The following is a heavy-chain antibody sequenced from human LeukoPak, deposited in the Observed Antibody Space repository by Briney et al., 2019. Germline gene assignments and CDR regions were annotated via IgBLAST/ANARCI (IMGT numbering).Heavy chain of an antibody. CDR3: ARGRVSSSSFLYDY. V-gene: IGHV4-39*07. CDR1: GGSISNNNYY. D-gene: IGHD6-6*01. CDR2: IYSSGFT. J-gene: IGHJ4*02. Sequence: PSETLSLTCTVSGGSISNNNYYWGWIRQPPGKGLEWIGIIYSSGFTYYNPSLKSRVTISVDTSKDHLSLNLKSVTAADTAIYYCARGRVSSSSFLYDYWGRGTLVTVSS.